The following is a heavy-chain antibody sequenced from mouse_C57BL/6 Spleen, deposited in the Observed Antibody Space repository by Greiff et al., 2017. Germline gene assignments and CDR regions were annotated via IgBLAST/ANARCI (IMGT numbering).Heavy chain of an antibody. V-gene: IGHV1-55*01. CDR2: IYPGSGST. Sequence: QVQLQQPGAELVRPGTSVKLSCKASGYTFTSYWMHWVKQRPGQGLEWIGDIYPGSGSTNYNEKFKSKATLTVDTSSSTAYMQLSSLTSEDSAVYYCARSLTGKWDYWGQGTTLTVSS. D-gene: IGHD4-1*01. CDR1: GYTFTSYW. J-gene: IGHJ2*01. CDR3: ARSLTGKWDY.